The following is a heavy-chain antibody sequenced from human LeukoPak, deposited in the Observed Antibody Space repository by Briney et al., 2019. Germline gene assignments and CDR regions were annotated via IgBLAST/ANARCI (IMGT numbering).Heavy chain of an antibody. CDR2: IRGSGGST. V-gene: IGHV3-23*01. CDR1: GFTFSSYA. D-gene: IGHD4-23*01. Sequence: GGSLRLSCAASGFTFSSYAMSWVRQAPGKGLEWVSAIRGSGGSTYYADSVKGRFTISRDNSKNTLYLQMNSLRAEDTAVYYCAKDLGGRAVDVGPSFDYWGQGTLVTVSS. CDR3: AKDLGGRAVDVGPSFDY. J-gene: IGHJ4*02.